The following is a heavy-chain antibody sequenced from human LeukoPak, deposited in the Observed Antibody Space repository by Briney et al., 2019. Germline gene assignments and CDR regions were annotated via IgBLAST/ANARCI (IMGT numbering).Heavy chain of an antibody. Sequence: GSLRLSCAASGFTFSSHGMHWVRQAPGKGLEWVSIIWYDGSDEYYADYVKGRFTISRDNSKNTLYLQMNSLRAEDTAVYYCARDGGYHSSGPFDYWGQGTLVTVSS. J-gene: IGHJ4*02. CDR1: GFTFSSHG. CDR2: IWYDGSDE. CDR3: ARDGGYHSSGPFDY. V-gene: IGHV3-33*01. D-gene: IGHD3-22*01.